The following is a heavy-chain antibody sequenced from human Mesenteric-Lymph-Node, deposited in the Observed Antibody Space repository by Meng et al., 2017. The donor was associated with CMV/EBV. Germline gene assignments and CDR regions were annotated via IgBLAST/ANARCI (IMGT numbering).Heavy chain of an antibody. CDR3: ARVNYDFWSGYYFRWFDP. CDR1: SSGDSY. D-gene: IGHD3-3*01. Sequence: SSGDSYWSWIRQPPGQGLEWIGYIYYSGNAYYNPSLKSRLTMSVDTSANQFSLRLSSVTAADTAVYFCARVNYDFWSGYYFRWFDPWGQGTLVTVSS. V-gene: IGHV4-30-4*08. CDR2: IYYSGNA. J-gene: IGHJ5*01.